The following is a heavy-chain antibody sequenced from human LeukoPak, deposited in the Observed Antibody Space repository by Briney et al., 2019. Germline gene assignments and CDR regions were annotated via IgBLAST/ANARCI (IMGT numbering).Heavy chain of an antibody. D-gene: IGHD1-26*01. V-gene: IGHV3-23*01. CDR2: IRSSGDST. J-gene: IGHJ4*02. CDR1: GFTFSSYA. CDR3: AKSPGVGATTRGYFDY. Sequence: GGSLRLSCAASGFTFSSYAMNWVRLAPGKGLEWVSSIRSSGDSTYYADSVKGRFTISRDNSKNTVYLQMNSLRAEDTAVYYCAKSPGVGATTRGYFDYWAQGTLVTVSS.